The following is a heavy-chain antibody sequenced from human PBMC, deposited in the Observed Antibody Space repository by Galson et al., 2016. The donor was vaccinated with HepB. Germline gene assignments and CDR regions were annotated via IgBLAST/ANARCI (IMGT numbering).Heavy chain of an antibody. CDR1: GFNFNNYG. CDR3: IKARQATSGYYYPFFDD. D-gene: IGHD3-22*01. J-gene: IGHJ4*02. CDR2: VSHHGIDK. V-gene: IGHV3-30*03. Sequence: SLRLSCAASGFNFNNYGMHWVRQAPGKGLEWVAVVSHHGIDKYYADSVKGRFTISRDNSKNTLSLQLNSLRIEDTAAYHCIKARQATSGYYYPFFDDWGQGTLVTVSS.